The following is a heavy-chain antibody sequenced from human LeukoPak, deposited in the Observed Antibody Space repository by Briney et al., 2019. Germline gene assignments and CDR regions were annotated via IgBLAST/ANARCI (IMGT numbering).Heavy chain of an antibody. CDR1: GDSVSSNSAG. CDR2: TYYRSKWYN. V-gene: IGHV6-1*01. D-gene: IGHD3-9*01. Sequence: SQTLSLTCAISGDSVSSNSAGWNWIRQSPSRGLEWLGRTYYRSKWYNDYAVSVKSQITINPDTSKNQFSLQLNSVTPEDTAVYYCAREEDLSGFYDWFDPWGQGTLVTVSS. J-gene: IGHJ5*02. CDR3: AREEDLSGFYDWFDP.